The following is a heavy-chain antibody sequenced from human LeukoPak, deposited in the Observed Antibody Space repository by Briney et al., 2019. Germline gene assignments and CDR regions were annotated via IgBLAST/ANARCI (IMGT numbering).Heavy chain of an antibody. CDR3: ARHTSGCSSTSCYTEVMDYYYMDV. V-gene: IGHV4-59*08. D-gene: IGHD2-2*02. Sequence: SETLSLTCTVSGGSISSYYWSWIRQPPGEGLEWIGYIYYSGSTNYNPSLKSRVTISVDTSKNQFSLKLSSVTAADTAVYYCARHTSGCSSTSCYTEVMDYYYMDVWGKGTTVTVSS. CDR2: IYYSGST. J-gene: IGHJ6*03. CDR1: GGSISSYY.